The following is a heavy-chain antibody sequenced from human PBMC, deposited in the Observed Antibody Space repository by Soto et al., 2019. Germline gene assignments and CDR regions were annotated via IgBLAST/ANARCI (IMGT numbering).Heavy chain of an antibody. Sequence: ASVKVSCKASGYTFTGYYMHWVRQAPGQGLEWMGWINPNSGGTNYAQKFQGRVTMTRDTSISTAYMELSRLRSDDTAVYYCARELIVVVPAAMGAVDYWGQGTLVTVSS. CDR1: GYTFTGYY. J-gene: IGHJ4*02. CDR2: INPNSGGT. V-gene: IGHV1-2*02. D-gene: IGHD2-2*01. CDR3: ARELIVVVPAAMGAVDY.